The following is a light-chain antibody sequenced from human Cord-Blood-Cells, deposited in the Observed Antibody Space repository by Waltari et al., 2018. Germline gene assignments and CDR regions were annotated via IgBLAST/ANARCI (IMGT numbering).Light chain of an antibody. V-gene: IGLV2-11*01. J-gene: IGLJ3*02. CDR3: CSYAGSYTWV. CDR1: SSDVGGYNY. Sequence: QSALTQPRPVSGSPGQSVTIPCTGTSSDVGGYNYLSWYQQHPGKTPKLMIYDVSKRPSGVPDRFSGSKAGNTASLTISGLQAEDEADYYCCSYAGSYTWVFGGGTKLTVL. CDR2: DVS.